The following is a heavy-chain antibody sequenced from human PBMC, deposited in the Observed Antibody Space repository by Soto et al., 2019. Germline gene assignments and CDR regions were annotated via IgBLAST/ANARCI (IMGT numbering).Heavy chain of an antibody. Sequence: QLQLQESGPGLVKPSETLSLTCTVSGGSISDCYWSWIRQPPGKGLEWIGHIHYSGSTNYNSSLKSRVTISLDTSKKQFSLKLTSVTAADTAVYYCARGRYSSVWYLGYWGQGTLVTVSS. CDR1: GGSISDCY. CDR3: ARGRYSSVWYLGY. J-gene: IGHJ4*02. V-gene: IGHV4-59*01. CDR2: IHYSGST. D-gene: IGHD6-19*01.